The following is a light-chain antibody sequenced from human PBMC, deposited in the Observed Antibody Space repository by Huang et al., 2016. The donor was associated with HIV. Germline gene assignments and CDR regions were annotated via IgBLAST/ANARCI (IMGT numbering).Light chain of an antibody. CDR2: GAS. J-gene: IGKJ2*01. Sequence: EIVMTQSPATLFVSPGARATLSCRASQSISSNLAWYQQKPGQAPRVLIYGASTRASGVPARFSGAGSGTEFTLTISSLQSEDLAVYYCQQYDQWPPGYTFGQGTKL. CDR1: QSISSN. V-gene: IGKV3-15*01. CDR3: QQYDQWPPGYT.